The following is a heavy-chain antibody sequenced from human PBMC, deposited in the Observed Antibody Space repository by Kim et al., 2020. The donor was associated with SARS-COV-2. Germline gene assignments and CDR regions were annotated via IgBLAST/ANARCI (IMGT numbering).Heavy chain of an antibody. D-gene: IGHD2-15*01. CDR2: IYYSGST. CDR1: GGSVSSGSYY. V-gene: IGHV4-61*01. CDR3: ARDLFAVYGGNPSYFDY. J-gene: IGHJ4*02. Sequence: SETLSLTCTVSGGSVSSGSYYWSWIRQPPGKGLEWIGYIYYSGSTNYNPSLKSRVTISVDTSKNQFSLKLSSVTAADTAVYYCARDLFAVYGGNPSYFDYWGQGTLVTVSS.